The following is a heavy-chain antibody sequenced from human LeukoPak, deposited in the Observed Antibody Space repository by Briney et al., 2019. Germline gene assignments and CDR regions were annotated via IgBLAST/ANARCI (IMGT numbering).Heavy chain of an antibody. J-gene: IGHJ6*04. D-gene: IGHD2-2*03. Sequence: PGRSLRLSCVASEFSPTNFWMTWVRRAPGRGLEWVANIKHDGTEKFYVDSVKGRFTISRDNAKNSLYLQMNSLRAEDTAVYYCATFVGIVSGTYTVPGGLLVWGKGTTVTVSS. V-gene: IGHV3-7*01. CDR1: EFSPTNFW. CDR3: ATFVGIVSGTYTVPGGLLV. CDR2: IKHDGTEK.